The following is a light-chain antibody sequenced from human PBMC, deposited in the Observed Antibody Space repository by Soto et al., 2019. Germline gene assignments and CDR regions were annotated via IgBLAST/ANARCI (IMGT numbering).Light chain of an antibody. J-gene: IGKJ2*01. V-gene: IGKV3D-7*01. CDR1: QSVSGRY. Sequence: EIVLTQSPGTLSLSPGERATLSCRASQSVSGRYLAWFHQKPGQAPRLLIYGASTRDTGIPDRFSGSGSGTDFTLTISSLQPEDFATYYCQQVKTYPRTFGQGTKLEIK. CDR2: GAS. CDR3: QQVKTYPRT.